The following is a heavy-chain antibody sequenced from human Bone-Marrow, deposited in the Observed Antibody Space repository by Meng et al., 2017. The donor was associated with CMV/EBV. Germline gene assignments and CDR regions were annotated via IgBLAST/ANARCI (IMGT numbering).Heavy chain of an antibody. D-gene: IGHD2-2*01. CDR3: AKDGCSSTSCFGLFDY. CDR1: GFTFSDYY. J-gene: IGHJ4*02. CDR2: ISSGGYLK. Sequence: GESLKISCAASGFTFSDYYMTWIRQTPGKGLEWISYISSGGYLKYYADSLKGRFTISRDNSKNTLYLQMNSLRAEDTAVYYCAKDGCSSTSCFGLFDYWGQGTLVTVSS. V-gene: IGHV3-11*04.